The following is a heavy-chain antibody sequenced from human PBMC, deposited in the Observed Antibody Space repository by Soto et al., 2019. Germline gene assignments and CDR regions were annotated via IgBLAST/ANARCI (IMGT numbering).Heavy chain of an antibody. CDR2: IYYSGST. D-gene: IGHD3-10*01. Sequence: SQTLSLTCTVSGGSISSGGYYWSWIRQHPGKGLEWIGYIYYSGSTYYNPSLKSRVTISVDTSKNQFSLKLSSVTAADTAVYYCAGERITMVRGVIGRDDAFDIWGQGTMVTVSS. CDR1: GGSISSGGYY. CDR3: AGERITMVRGVIGRDDAFDI. J-gene: IGHJ3*02. V-gene: IGHV4-31*03.